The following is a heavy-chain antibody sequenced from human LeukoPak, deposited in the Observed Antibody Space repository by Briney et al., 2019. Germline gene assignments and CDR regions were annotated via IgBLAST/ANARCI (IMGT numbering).Heavy chain of an antibody. CDR2: IIPIFGTA. D-gene: IGHD6-13*01. V-gene: IGHV1-69*06. Sequence: SVTVSCMPSPGTFSSYAISWVRQAPGQGLEGMGGIIPIFGTANYVQKFQGRVKITADKSTSTAYMELSSLRSEDTAVYYCARGGQQLDGGWFDPWGQGTLVTVSS. CDR3: ARGGQQLDGGWFDP. CDR1: PGTFSSYA. J-gene: IGHJ5*02.